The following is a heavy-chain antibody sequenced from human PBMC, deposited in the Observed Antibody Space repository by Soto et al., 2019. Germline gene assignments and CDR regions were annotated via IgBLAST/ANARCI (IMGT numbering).Heavy chain of an antibody. Sequence: EVQLVESGGGLVQPGGSLRLSCAASGFTFNNYWLHWVRQAPGKGLVWVSRINGDGSNTNYADSVTGRFTISRDNAKNTVYLQMNSLRAEDTAVYYCARGARGLYYMDVWGKGTTVTVS. V-gene: IGHV3-74*01. J-gene: IGHJ6*03. CDR3: ARGARGLYYMDV. CDR1: GFTFNNYW. CDR2: INGDGSNT.